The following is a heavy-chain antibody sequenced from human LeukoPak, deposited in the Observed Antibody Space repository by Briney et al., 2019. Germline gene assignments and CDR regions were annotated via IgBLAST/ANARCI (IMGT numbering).Heavy chain of an antibody. Sequence: PSETLSVTCAVYGGSFSGYYWSWIRQPPGKGLEWIGEINHSGSTNYNPSLKSRVTISVDTSKNQFSLKLSSVTAADTAVYYCARVRGSYYSYWGQGTLVTVSS. V-gene: IGHV4-34*01. CDR3: ARVRGSYYSY. J-gene: IGHJ4*02. CDR1: GGSFSGYY. CDR2: INHSGST. D-gene: IGHD1-26*01.